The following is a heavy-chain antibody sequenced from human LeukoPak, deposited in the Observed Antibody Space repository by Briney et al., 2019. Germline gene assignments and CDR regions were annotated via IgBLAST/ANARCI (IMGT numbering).Heavy chain of an antibody. V-gene: IGHV3-33*06. D-gene: IGHD4-11*01. CDR3: AKDAQRGFDDSNSLEH. CDR2: IWSDGSNQ. J-gene: IGHJ4*02. Sequence: QSGGSLRLSCAASGFTFSHYGMHWVRQAPGKGLEWVAVIWSDGSNQYYAGSVKGRFTISRDNFKNTVSLQMNSLRAEDTAVYYCAKDAQRGFDDSNSLEHWGQGSLVTVSS. CDR1: GFTFSHYG.